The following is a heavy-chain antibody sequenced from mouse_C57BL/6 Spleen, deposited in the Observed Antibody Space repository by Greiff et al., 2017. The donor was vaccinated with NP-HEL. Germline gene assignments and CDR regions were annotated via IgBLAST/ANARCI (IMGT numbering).Heavy chain of an antibody. V-gene: IGHV3-6*01. CDR3: ARGYYGSSYLYWYFDV. CDR2: ISYDGSN. J-gene: IGHJ1*03. Sequence: ESGPGLVKPSQSLSLTCSVTGYSITSGYYWNWIRQFPGNKLEWMGYISYDGSNNYNPSLKNRISITRDTSKNQFFLKLNSVTTEDTATYYCARGYYGSSYLYWYFDVWGTGTTVTVSS. CDR1: GYSITSGYY. D-gene: IGHD1-1*01.